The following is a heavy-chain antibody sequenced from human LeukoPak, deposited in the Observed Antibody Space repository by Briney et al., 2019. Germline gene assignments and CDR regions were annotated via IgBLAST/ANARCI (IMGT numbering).Heavy chain of an antibody. Sequence: PGGSVTLSCAASGFTLSTYGMHWVRQAPGKGLEGVAFIRYDGNNKHYADFAKDRFTNSRDNSKNTVHLEMKSLNSDDTAVFFCAKDSDSYSSTIDYWGQGTLVTVSS. CDR2: IRYDGNNK. J-gene: IGHJ4*02. CDR3: AKDSDSYSSTIDY. D-gene: IGHD5-18*01. CDR1: GFTLSTYG. V-gene: IGHV3-30*02.